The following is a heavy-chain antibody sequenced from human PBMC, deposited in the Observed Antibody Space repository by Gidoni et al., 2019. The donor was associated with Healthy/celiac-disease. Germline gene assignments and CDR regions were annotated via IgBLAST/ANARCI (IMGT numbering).Heavy chain of an antibody. J-gene: IGHJ6*02. CDR2: ISWNSGSI. D-gene: IGHD3-3*01. Sequence: EVQLVESGGGLVPPGRSLRLPCAASGFTFHDYAMPWCRQAPGKGLEWVSGISWNSGSIGYADSVKGRFTISRDNAKNSLYLQMNSLRAEDTALYYCAKDGTHYDFWSGLTPYYYGMDVWGQGTTVTVSS. CDR3: AKDGTHYDFWSGLTPYYYGMDV. CDR1: GFTFHDYA. V-gene: IGHV3-9*01.